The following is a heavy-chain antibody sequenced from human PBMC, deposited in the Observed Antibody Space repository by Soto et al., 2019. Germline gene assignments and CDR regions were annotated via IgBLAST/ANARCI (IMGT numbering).Heavy chain of an antibody. CDR2: ISGSGDST. CDR3: AKTANGWFSAFDI. D-gene: IGHD6-19*01. CDR1: GFTFSSYW. J-gene: IGHJ3*02. Sequence: PGGSLRLSCAASGFTFSSYWMNWVRQAPGKGLEWVSGISGSGDSTYYADSVKGRFTFSRDNSKNTLYLQMNSLRAEDTAVYYCAKTANGWFSAFDIWGQGTMVTVSS. V-gene: IGHV3-23*01.